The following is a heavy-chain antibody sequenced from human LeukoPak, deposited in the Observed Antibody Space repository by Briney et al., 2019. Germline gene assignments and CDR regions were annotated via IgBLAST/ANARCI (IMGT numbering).Heavy chain of an antibody. D-gene: IGHD3-10*01. CDR3: ASSPYYYGSGFDY. Sequence: GGSLRLSCAASGFTFSSYWMIWVRQAPGKGLEWVANIKQDGSEKYYVDSVKGRFTISRDNAKNSLYLQMNSLRAEDTAVYYSASSPYYYGSGFDYWGQGTLVTVSS. J-gene: IGHJ4*02. CDR2: IKQDGSEK. V-gene: IGHV3-7*01. CDR1: GFTFSSYW.